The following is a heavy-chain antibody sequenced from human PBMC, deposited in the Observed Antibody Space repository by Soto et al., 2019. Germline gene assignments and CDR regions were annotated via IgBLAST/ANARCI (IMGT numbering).Heavy chain of an antibody. V-gene: IGHV1-18*01. J-gene: IGHJ6*04. D-gene: IGHD6-13*01. CDR3: ARDVPWYSSSGERRSSYSGLDG. Sequence: ASVKVSCKASGYSFTNFGISWVRQAPGQGLEWMGWISGYNGNTNYAQKFQGRVAMTTDTSTSTANMELRSLRSDDTAVYYCARDVPWYSSSGERRSSYSGLDGWGKGTTVTVPS. CDR2: ISGYNGNT. CDR1: GYSFTNFG.